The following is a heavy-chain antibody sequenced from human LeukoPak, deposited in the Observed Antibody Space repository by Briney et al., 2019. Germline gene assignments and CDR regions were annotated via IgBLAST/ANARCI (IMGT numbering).Heavy chain of an antibody. V-gene: IGHV3-30*03. CDR3: ARDGTTRAFDI. J-gene: IGHJ3*02. CDR2: ISNDVGKK. D-gene: IGHD2/OR15-2a*01. CDR1: GVTFSDHD. Sequence: GGSLRLSCAASGVTFSDHDMDWVREGPGEGLQWVAVISNDVGKKYYADSVKGRLTISRDNSKNTLYLQMNTLRAEDTAVYYCARDGTTRAFDIWGQGTRVTVSS.